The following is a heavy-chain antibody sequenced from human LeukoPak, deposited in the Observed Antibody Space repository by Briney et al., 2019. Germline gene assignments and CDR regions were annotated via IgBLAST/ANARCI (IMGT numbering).Heavy chain of an antibody. V-gene: IGHV3-48*01. CDR3: ARETTVEAFDI. Sequence: GGSLRLSCAASGFTFSSYSMNWVRQAPGKGLEWVSYISSSSSTIYYADSVKGRFTISRDNAKNSLYLQMNSLRAEDTALYYCARETTVEAFDIWGQGTMVTVSS. CDR2: ISSSSSTI. CDR1: GFTFSSYS. D-gene: IGHD4-23*01. J-gene: IGHJ3*02.